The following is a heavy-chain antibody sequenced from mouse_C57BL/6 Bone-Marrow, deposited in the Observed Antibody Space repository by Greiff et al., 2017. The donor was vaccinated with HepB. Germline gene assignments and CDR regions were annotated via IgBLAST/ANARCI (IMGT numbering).Heavy chain of an antibody. D-gene: IGHD1-1*01. V-gene: IGHV1-58*01. J-gene: IGHJ4*01. CDR1: GYTFTSYG. Sequence: EVKLEESGAELVRPGSSVKMSCKTSGYTFTSYGINWVKQRPGQGLEWIGYIYIGNGYTEYNEKFKGKATLTSDTSSSTAYMQLSSLTSEDSAIYFCARSSLYYYYGSSYGGAMDYWGQGTSVTVSS. CDR3: ARSSLYYYYGSSYGGAMDY. CDR2: IYIGNGYT.